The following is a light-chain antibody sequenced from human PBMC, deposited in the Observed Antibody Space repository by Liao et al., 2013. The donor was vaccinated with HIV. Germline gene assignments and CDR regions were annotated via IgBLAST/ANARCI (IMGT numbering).Light chain of an antibody. CDR1: LLGDKF. Sequence: DELTQPPSVSVSPGQTASISCSGDLLGDKFASWYQQKPGQSPVLVIYQDTKRPSGIPERFSGSSSGNTATLVISGTQPMDEADYYCQAWDRSTGVFGPGTKVTVL. J-gene: IGLJ1*01. CDR3: QAWDRSTGV. V-gene: IGLV3-1*01. CDR2: QDT.